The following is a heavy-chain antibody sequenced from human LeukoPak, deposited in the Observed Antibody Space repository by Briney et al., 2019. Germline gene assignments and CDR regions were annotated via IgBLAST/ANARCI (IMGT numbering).Heavy chain of an antibody. CDR3: ARTQWLVRPEYYGMDV. CDR2: IYYSGST. CDR1: GGSISSSSHY. D-gene: IGHD6-19*01. J-gene: IGHJ6*02. Sequence: SETLSLTCTVSGGSISSSSHYWGWIRQPPGKGLEWIGSIYYSGSTYYNPSLKSRVTISVDTSKNQFSLKLSSVTAADTAVYYCARTQWLVRPEYYGMDVWGQGTTVTVSS. V-gene: IGHV4-39*01.